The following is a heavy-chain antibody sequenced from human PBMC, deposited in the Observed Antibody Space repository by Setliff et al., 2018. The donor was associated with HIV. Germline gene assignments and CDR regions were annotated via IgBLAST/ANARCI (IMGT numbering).Heavy chain of an antibody. J-gene: IGHJ6*02. V-gene: IGHV1-3*01. Sequence: ASVKVSCKASGYTFTSYAMHWVRQAPGQRLEWMGWINAGNGDTKYSQKFQGRVTITRDTSASTAYMELSSLRSEDTAVYYCARDHCSSSGCYEYSYYGMDVWGQGTTVTVSS. CDR1: GYTFTSYA. CDR2: INAGNGDT. CDR3: ARDHCSSSGCYEYSYYGMDV. D-gene: IGHD2-2*01.